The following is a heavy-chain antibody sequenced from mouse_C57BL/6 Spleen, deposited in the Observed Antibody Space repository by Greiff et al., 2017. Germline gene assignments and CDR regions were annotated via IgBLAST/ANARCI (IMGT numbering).Heavy chain of an antibody. CDR2: IDPSDSYT. V-gene: IGHV1-69*01. D-gene: IGHD1-1*01. CDR1: GYTFTSYW. CDR3: ARRRDYYGYAMDY. J-gene: IGHJ4*01. Sequence: VQLQQPGAELVMPGASVKLSCKASGYTFTSYWMHWVKQRPGQGLEWIGEIDPSDSYTNYNQKCKGKSTLTVDKSSSTAYMQLSSLTAEDSAVYYCARRRDYYGYAMDYWGQGTSVTVSS.